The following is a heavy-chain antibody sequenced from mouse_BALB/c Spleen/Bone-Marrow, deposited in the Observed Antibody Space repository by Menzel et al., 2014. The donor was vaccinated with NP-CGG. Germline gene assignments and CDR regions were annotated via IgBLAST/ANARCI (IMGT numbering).Heavy chain of an antibody. CDR3: ARDSFLITRALDY. D-gene: IGHD2-4*01. Sequence: QVHVKQSGPGLVAPSQSLSITCTVSGFSFTGYGVSWVRQPPGKGLEWLGMIWGDGSTDYNSALRSRLSISKDNSKSQVFLKMNSLQTDDTARYYCARDSFLITRALDYWGQGTSVTVSS. CDR1: GFSFTGYG. CDR2: IWGDGST. J-gene: IGHJ4*01. V-gene: IGHV2-6-7*01.